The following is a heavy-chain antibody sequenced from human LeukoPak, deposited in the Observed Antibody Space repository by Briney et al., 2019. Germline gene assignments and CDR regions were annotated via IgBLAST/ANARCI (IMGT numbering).Heavy chain of an antibody. D-gene: IGHD7-27*01. J-gene: IGHJ4*02. Sequence: SSETLSLTCTVSGGSISSYYWSWIRQPPGKGLEWIGYIYYSGSTDYNPSLKSRITISVDTSKNQFSLNLSSVTAADTAIYYCARNFWGSFDYWGQGTLVTVSS. CDR1: GGSISSYY. V-gene: IGHV4-59*08. CDR2: IYYSGST. CDR3: ARNFWGSFDY.